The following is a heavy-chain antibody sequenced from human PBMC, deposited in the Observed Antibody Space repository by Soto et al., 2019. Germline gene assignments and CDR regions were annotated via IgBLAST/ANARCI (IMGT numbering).Heavy chain of an antibody. CDR1: GCTFISYW. D-gene: IGHD6-19*01. J-gene: IGHJ6*02. Sequence: GVLLRVSCAAAGCTFISYWMHWVRKATGKGLVWVSRINSDGSSTSYADSVKGRFTISRDNAKNTLYLQMNSLRAEDTAVYYCARRGWEGYYYYYGMDVWGQGTTVTVSS. CDR3: ARRGWEGYYYYYGMDV. V-gene: IGHV3-74*01. CDR2: INSDGSST.